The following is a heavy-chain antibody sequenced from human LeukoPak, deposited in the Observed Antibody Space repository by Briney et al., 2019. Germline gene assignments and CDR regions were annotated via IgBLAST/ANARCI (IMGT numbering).Heavy chain of an antibody. D-gene: IGHD3/OR15-3a*01. CDR2: ISYDGVNK. V-gene: IGHV3-30*18. Sequence: GGSLRLSCAASGFSFSTLSMHWVRQAPGKGLEWVAVISYDGVNKYFADSVMGRFTISRDNSQNTLYLQMSSLRPEDTAVYYCAKDLGLSGPVFDYWGQGTLVTVS. J-gene: IGHJ4*02. CDR1: GFSFSTLS. CDR3: AKDLGLSGPVFDY.